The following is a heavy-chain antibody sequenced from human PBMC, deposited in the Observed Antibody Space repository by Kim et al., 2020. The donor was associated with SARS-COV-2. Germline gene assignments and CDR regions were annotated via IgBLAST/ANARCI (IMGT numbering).Heavy chain of an antibody. Sequence: GGSLRLSCAGSGFSFSNFAMHWVRQAPGKGPEWMAVISYDGSDKYYADSVKGRFTISRDNSKNTLYLQMNSLRAEDTAVFYCARGDPTVYYYGPVDVWG. CDR3: ARGDPTVYYYGPVDV. J-gene: IGHJ6*02. CDR1: GFSFSNFA. D-gene: IGHD3-10*01. V-gene: IGHV3-30*04. CDR2: ISYDGSDK.